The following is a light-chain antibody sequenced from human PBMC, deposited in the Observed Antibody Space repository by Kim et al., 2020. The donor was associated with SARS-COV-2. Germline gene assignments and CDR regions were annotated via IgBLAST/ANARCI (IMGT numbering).Light chain of an antibody. V-gene: IGKV3-20*01. CDR2: GAS. J-gene: IGKJ2*01. CDR3: QQYGASVYT. Sequence: PGESATLSCRTSETVSSSYIAWYRQRPGQPPSLLIYGASRGATGIPDRFSGSGSGTDFSLTISRLEPEDFVVYYCQQYGASVYTFGQGTKLE. CDR1: ETVSSSY.